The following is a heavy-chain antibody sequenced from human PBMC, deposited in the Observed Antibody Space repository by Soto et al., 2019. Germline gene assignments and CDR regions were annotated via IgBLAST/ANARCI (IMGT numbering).Heavy chain of an antibody. D-gene: IGHD3-22*01. CDR2: ISYDGSNK. J-gene: IGHJ4*02. CDR3: AKLGNYYDSSRYLFDY. CDR1: GFTFSSYG. Sequence: QVQLVESGGGVVQPGRSLRLSCAASGFTFSSYGMHWVRQAPGKGLEWVAVISYDGSNKYYADSVKGRFTISRDNSKNTLYLQMNSLRAEDTAVYYCAKLGNYYDSSRYLFDYWGQGTLVTVSS. V-gene: IGHV3-30*18.